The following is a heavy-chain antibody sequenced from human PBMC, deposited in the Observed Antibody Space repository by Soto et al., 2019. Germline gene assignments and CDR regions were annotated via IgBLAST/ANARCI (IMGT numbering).Heavy chain of an antibody. CDR1: GYSISSGYY. Sequence: SETLSLTCAVSGYSISSGYYWGWIRQPPGKGLEWIGSIYHSGSTYYNPSLKSRVTISVDTSKNQFSLKLSSVTAADTAVYYCARDLIAVAGFAFDYWGQGTLVTVSS. V-gene: IGHV4-38-2*02. D-gene: IGHD6-19*01. CDR3: ARDLIAVAGFAFDY. J-gene: IGHJ4*02. CDR2: IYHSGST.